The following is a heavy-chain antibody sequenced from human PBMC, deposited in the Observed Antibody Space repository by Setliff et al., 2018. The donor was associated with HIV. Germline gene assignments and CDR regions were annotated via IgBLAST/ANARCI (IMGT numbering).Heavy chain of an antibody. CDR2: IYYTGST. J-gene: IGHJ6*03. D-gene: IGHD3-22*01. Sequence: PSETLSLTCSVSGGSISSGGYYWNWIRQHPGKGLEWIGYIYYTGSTDYNPSLKSRVTISVDTSKNQFSLKLRSVAAADTAVYYCARDLRGYYYDTSGYYYMGVWGNGTTVTVSS. CDR1: GGSISSGGYY. V-gene: IGHV4-31*03. CDR3: ARDLRGYYYDTSGYYYMGV.